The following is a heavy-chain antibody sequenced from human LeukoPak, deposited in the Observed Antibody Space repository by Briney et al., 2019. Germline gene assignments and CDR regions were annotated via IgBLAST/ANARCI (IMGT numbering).Heavy chain of an antibody. CDR2: IYYSGST. Sequence: SETLSLTCTVSGGSISSSSYYWGWIRQPPGKGLELIGSIYYSGSTYYNPSLKSRVTISVDTSNNQFSLKLSSVTAADTAVYYCARQYFEYGGDFFDYWGQGTLVTVSS. D-gene: IGHD3-9*01. CDR3: ARQYFEYGGDFFDY. J-gene: IGHJ4*02. CDR1: GGSISSSSYY. V-gene: IGHV4-39*01.